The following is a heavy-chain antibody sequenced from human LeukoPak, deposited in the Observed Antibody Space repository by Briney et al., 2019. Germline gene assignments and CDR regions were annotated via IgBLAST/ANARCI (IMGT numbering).Heavy chain of an antibody. J-gene: IGHJ4*02. Sequence: GRSLRLSCAASGFTFDDYAMHWVRQAPGKGLEWVAVIWYDGSNKYYADSVKGRFTISRDNSKNTLYLQMNSLRVEDTAVYYCARDDILTGSFDYWGQGTLVTVSS. CDR2: IWYDGSNK. CDR3: ARDDILTGSFDY. V-gene: IGHV3-33*08. D-gene: IGHD3-9*01. CDR1: GFTFDDYA.